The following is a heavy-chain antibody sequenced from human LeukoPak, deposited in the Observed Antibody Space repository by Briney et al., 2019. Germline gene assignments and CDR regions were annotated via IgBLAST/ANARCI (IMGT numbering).Heavy chain of an antibody. CDR3: AKDIGYCSGGSCLNKKSNDAFDI. Sequence: GGSLRLSCAASGFTFDDYAMHWVRQAPGKGLEWVSGISWNSGSIGYADSVKGRFTISRDNAKNSLYLQMNSLRAEDTALYYCAKDIGYCSGGSCLNKKSNDAFDIWGQGTMVTVSS. CDR1: GFTFDDYA. J-gene: IGHJ3*02. CDR2: ISWNSGSI. D-gene: IGHD2-15*01. V-gene: IGHV3-9*01.